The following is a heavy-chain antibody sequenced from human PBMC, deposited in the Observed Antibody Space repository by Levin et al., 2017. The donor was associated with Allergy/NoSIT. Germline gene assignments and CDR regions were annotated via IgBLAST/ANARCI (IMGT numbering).Heavy chain of an antibody. CDR1: GFTFDDYG. J-gene: IGHJ3*02. CDR3: ARNYYGSGSYDAFDI. CDR2: INWNGGST. Sequence: GESLKISCAASGFTFDDYGMSWVRQAPGKGLEWVSGINWNGGSTGYADSVKGRFTISRDNAKNSLYLQMNSLRAEDTALYYCARNYYGSGSYDAFDIWGQGTMVTVSS. D-gene: IGHD3-10*01. V-gene: IGHV3-20*04.